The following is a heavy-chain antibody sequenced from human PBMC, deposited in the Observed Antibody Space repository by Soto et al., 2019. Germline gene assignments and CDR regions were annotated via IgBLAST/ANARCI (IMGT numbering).Heavy chain of an antibody. CDR2: IDPSDSYT. V-gene: IGHV5-10-1*01. J-gene: IGHJ4*02. CDR1: GYSFTSYW. D-gene: IGHD3-22*01. Sequence: GESLKISCKGSGYSFTSYWISWVRQMPGKGLEWMGRIDPSDSYTNYSPSFQGHVTISADKSISTAYLQWSSLKASDTAMYYCARHTYYYDSSGYYSLDYWGQGTLVTVSS. CDR3: ARHTYYYDSSGYYSLDY.